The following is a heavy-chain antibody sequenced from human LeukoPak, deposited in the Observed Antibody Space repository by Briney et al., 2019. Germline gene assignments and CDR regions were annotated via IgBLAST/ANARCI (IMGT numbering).Heavy chain of an antibody. CDR2: IYYSGST. Sequence: SQTLSLTCTVSGGSISSGGYYWSWIRQHPGKGLEWIGYIYYSGSTNYNPSLKSRVTISVDTSKNQLSLKLSSVTAADTAVYYCARERVRASDYWGQGTLVTVSS. V-gene: IGHV4-31*03. J-gene: IGHJ4*02. D-gene: IGHD1-26*01. CDR3: ARERVRASDY. CDR1: GGSISSGGYY.